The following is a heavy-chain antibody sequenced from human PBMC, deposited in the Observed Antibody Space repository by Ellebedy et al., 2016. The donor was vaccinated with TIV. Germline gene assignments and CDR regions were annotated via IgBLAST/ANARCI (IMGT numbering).Heavy chain of an antibody. CDR1: GLTFSSHA. J-gene: IGHJ6*02. Sequence: GESLKISCAASGLTFSSHAMSWVRQAPGKGLEWVSPITESGGNTSYADSVKGRFTISRDNSKNTLYLKMNSLRAEDTAVYYCAKGWAGNYNSNSGPRYMDVWGQGTTVTVSS. D-gene: IGHD3-22*01. CDR2: ITESGGNT. CDR3: AKGWAGNYNSNSGPRYMDV. V-gene: IGHV3-23*01.